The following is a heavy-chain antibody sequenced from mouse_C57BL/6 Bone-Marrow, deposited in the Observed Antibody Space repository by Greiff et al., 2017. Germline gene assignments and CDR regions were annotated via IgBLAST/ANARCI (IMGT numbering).Heavy chain of an antibody. CDR3: ARSIYYDFTRYAY. CDR1: GYTLTSYG. V-gene: IGHV1-81*01. Sequence: VQLQLSGAELARSWASVKLSCKASGYTLTSYGISVVKLSTGSGIELIGETYPRCGNTYYNEKFKSKATLTADKSSSTAYMKLRSLASEDSAVYFCARSIYYDFTRYAYWGQGTLVTVSA. J-gene: IGHJ3*01. D-gene: IGHD2-4*01. CDR2: TYPRCGNT.